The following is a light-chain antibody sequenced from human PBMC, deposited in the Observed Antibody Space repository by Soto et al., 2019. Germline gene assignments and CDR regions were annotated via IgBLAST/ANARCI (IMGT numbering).Light chain of an antibody. CDR1: SSDVGGYNY. J-gene: IGLJ1*01. Sequence: QSALTQPRSVSGSPGQSVTISCTGTSSDVGGYNYVSWYQQYSGKAPKVMIYDVSKRPSGVPDRFSGSKSGDTASLTISGLQAEDEADYYCSSYSGPTTFYVFGTGTKVTVL. CDR2: DVS. V-gene: IGLV2-11*01. CDR3: SSYSGPTTFYV.